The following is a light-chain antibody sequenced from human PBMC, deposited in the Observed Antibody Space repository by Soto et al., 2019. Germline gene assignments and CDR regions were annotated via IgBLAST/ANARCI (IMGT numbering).Light chain of an antibody. V-gene: IGKV3-20*01. CDR2: GAS. J-gene: IGKJ1*01. CDR1: QTVGNNY. Sequence: EIVLTQSPGTLSLSPGDGATLSCRASQTVGNNYLAWYQQRPGQAPRLLIYGASSRATDIPDRFSGSGSGTDFPLTIGRLEPEDYEVYYCQQYDSSPRTSGQGTQVEIK. CDR3: QQYDSSPRT.